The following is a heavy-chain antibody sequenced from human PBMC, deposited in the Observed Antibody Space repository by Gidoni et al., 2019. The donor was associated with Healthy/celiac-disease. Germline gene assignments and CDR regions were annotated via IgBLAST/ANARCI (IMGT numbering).Heavy chain of an antibody. CDR2: ISYDGSNK. CDR1: GFTFGSYA. V-gene: IGHV3-30-3*01. Sequence: QVQLVESGGGVVQPGRSLRRSWAASGFTFGSYAMHWVRQAPGKGLEWVAVISYDGSNKYYADSVKGRFTISRDNSKNTLYLQMNSLRAEDTAVYYCARDADYGDYEFLDYWGQGTLVTVSS. J-gene: IGHJ4*02. D-gene: IGHD4-17*01. CDR3: ARDADYGDYEFLDY.